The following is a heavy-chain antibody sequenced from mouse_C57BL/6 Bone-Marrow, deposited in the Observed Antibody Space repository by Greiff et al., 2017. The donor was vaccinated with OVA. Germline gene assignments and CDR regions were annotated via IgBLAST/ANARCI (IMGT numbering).Heavy chain of an antibody. J-gene: IGHJ2*01. CDR2: IRNKANGYTT. Sequence: EVQRVESGGGLVQPGGSLSLSCAASGFTFTDYYMSWVRQPPGKALEWLGFIRNKANGYTTEYSASVKGRFTISRDNSQSILYLQMNALRAEDSATYYCARYSSEYVDYWGQGTTLTVSS. CDR3: ARYSSEYVDY. D-gene: IGHD3-2*02. V-gene: IGHV7-3*01. CDR1: GFTFTDYY.